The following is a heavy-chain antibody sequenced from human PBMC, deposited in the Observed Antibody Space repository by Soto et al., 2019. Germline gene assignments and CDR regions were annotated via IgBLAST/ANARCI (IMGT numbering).Heavy chain of an antibody. J-gene: IGHJ6*02. CDR3: ATQQLAYYYSGMDV. CDR1: GGSISSYY. D-gene: IGHD6-13*01. Sequence: PSETLSLTCTVSGGSISSYYWGWIRQPPGKGLEWIGSIYYSGSTYYNPSLKSRVTISVDTSKNQFSLKLSSVTAADTAVYYCATQQLAYYYSGMDVWAQGTTVTVSS. V-gene: IGHV4-39*01. CDR2: IYYSGST.